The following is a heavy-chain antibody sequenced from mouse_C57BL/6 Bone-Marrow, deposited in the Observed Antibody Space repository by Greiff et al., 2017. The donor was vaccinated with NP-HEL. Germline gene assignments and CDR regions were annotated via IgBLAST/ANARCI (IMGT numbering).Heavy chain of an antibody. CDR1: GYTFTSYW. CDR3: ARCEITFDY. D-gene: IGHD2-4*01. Sequence: VQLQQPGAELVRPGTSVKLSCKASGYTFTSYWMHWVKQRSGQGLVWIGVIDPSDSYTNYNQTFKGKATLTVDTSSSTASMQLSSLTTEDTAVYYCARCEITFDYWGQGTTLTVTA. CDR2: IDPSDSYT. J-gene: IGHJ2*01. V-gene: IGHV1-59*01.